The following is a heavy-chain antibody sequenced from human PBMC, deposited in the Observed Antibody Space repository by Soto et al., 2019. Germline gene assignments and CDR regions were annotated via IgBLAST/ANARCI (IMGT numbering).Heavy chain of an antibody. J-gene: IGHJ5*02. V-gene: IGHV1-3*01. Sequence: ASVKVSCKASGYTFTSYAMHWVRQAPGQRLEWMGWINAGNGNTKYSQKFQGRVTITRDTSASTAYMELSSLRSEDTAVYYCARQGTAVAGMNWFDPWGQGTLVTVS. CDR2: INAGNGNT. CDR1: GYTFTSYA. CDR3: ARQGTAVAGMNWFDP. D-gene: IGHD6-19*01.